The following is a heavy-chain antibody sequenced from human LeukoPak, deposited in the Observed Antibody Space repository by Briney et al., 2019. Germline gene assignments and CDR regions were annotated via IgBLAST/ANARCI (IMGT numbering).Heavy chain of an antibody. D-gene: IGHD3-10*01. CDR1: RFTFSTYA. V-gene: IGHV3-23*01. Sequence: PGGSLRLSCAASRFTFSTYAMTWVRRAPGQGLEWVSLISRGGDVTYYADSVKGRFTISRDSSKKTLYLQMHSLRDDDTAVYYCAARPGELALPYDYWGQGTLVTVSS. J-gene: IGHJ4*02. CDR3: AARPGELALPYDY. CDR2: ISRGGDVT.